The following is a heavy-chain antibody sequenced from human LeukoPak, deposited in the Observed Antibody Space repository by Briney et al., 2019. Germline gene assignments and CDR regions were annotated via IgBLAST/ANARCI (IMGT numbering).Heavy chain of an antibody. D-gene: IGHD1-14*01. CDR3: ARDSLAAFTVDRRPDDYYMGV. J-gene: IGHJ6*03. Sequence: ASVEVSCKTSGYIFTSNYINWVRQAPGQGLEWVGIINPGDGETVYARKFQGRISMTRDTSTSTVYMELRSLTAEDTAVYFCARDSLAAFTVDRRPDDYYMGVWGEGTTLTVSS. V-gene: IGHV1-46*01. CDR2: INPGDGET. CDR1: GYIFTSNY.